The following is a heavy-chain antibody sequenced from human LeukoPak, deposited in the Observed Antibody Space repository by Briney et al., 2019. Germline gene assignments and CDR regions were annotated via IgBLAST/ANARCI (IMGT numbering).Heavy chain of an antibody. CDR3: AVGRDGYKKY. J-gene: IGHJ4*02. CDR1: GYTFTSYG. D-gene: IGHD5-24*01. Sequence: APVRVSCKASGYTFTSYGISWVRQAPGQGLEWMGWISAYNGNTNYAQKHQGRVTMTTDTSTSTAYMELRSLRSDYTAVYYCAVGRDGYKKYWGQGTLVTVSS. CDR2: ISAYNGNT. V-gene: IGHV1-18*01.